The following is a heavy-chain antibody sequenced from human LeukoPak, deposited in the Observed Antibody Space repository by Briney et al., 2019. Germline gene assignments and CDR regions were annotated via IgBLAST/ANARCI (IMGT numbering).Heavy chain of an antibody. CDR2: IKQDGSDK. J-gene: IGHJ4*02. Sequence: GGSLRLSCAASGFTFSGYWMSWVRQAPGKGLEWVASIKQDGSDKYYVDSVKGRFTISRDNAKKTLFLQMNTLRAEDTAVYYCARGYGSPDFWGQGTLVTVSS. V-gene: IGHV3-7*05. CDR3: ARGYGSPDF. CDR1: GFTFSGYW. D-gene: IGHD2-15*01.